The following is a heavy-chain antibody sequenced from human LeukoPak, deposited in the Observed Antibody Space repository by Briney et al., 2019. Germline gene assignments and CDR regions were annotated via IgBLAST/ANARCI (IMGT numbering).Heavy chain of an antibody. CDR1: GYIFTSYG. CDR3: ARGYMTTIIEWFDP. J-gene: IGHJ5*02. CDR2: ISANNGRT. D-gene: IGHD4-17*01. V-gene: IGHV1-18*01. Sequence: ASVKVSCKASGYIFTSYGISWVRQAPGQGLEWMGWISANNGRTKYAQNLQGRVSMTTDTSTNTAYMELRSLRSDDTAVYYCARGYMTTIIEWFDPWGQGTPVIVSS.